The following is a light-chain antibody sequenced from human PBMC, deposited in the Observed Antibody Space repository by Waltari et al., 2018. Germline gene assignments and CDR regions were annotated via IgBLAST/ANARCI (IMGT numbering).Light chain of an antibody. V-gene: IGKV4-1*01. CDR1: QSVLYSSNNKNY. CDR3: QQYYSISPT. Sequence: DIVMTQSPDSLAVSLGERATINCKSSQSVLYSSNNKNYLAWYQQKAGQPPKLLIYWASTRESGVPDRFSGSGSGTDFTLTISSLQAEDVAVYHCQQYYSISPTFGQGTKVETK. J-gene: IGKJ1*01. CDR2: WAS.